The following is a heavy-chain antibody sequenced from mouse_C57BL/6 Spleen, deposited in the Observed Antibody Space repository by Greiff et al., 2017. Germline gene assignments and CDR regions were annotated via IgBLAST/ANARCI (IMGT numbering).Heavy chain of an antibody. Sequence: QVQLQQSGAELVRPGTSVKVSCKASGYAFTNYSIEWVKQRPGQGLEWIGVINPGSGGTNYNEKFKGKSTLTADKSSSTAYMQLSSLTSGDSAVYFCARSIAYWGQGTLVTVSA. J-gene: IGHJ3*01. CDR3: ARSIAY. CDR1: GYAFTNYS. CDR2: INPGSGGT. V-gene: IGHV1-54*01.